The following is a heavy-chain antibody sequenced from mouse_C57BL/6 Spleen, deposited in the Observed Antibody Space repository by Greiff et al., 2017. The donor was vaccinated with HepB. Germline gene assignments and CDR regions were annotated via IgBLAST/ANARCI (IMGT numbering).Heavy chain of an antibody. D-gene: IGHD2-1*01. J-gene: IGHJ4*01. V-gene: IGHV1-55*01. CDR1: GYTFTSYW. CDR2: IYPGSGST. CDR3: ARGGGNYFFYAMDY. Sequence: QVQLQQSGTVLARPGASVKMSCKASGYTFTSYWITWVKQRPGQGLEWIGDIYPGSGSTNYNEKFKSKATLTVDTSSSTAYMQLSSLTSEDSAVYYCARGGGNYFFYAMDYWGQGTSVTVSS.